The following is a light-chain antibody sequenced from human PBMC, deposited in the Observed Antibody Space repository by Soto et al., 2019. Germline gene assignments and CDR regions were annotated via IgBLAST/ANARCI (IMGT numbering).Light chain of an antibody. J-gene: IGKJ2*01. Sequence: DIQMTQSPSTLSASVGDRVTITCRASQSISSWLAWYQQKPGKAPKLLIYGASGLESGVPSRFSGSGSGTEFTLTISSLQPHEFATYYCQQYNRYSPYTFGHGTKLEIK. CDR3: QQYNRYSPYT. CDR2: GAS. CDR1: QSISSW. V-gene: IGKV1-5*01.